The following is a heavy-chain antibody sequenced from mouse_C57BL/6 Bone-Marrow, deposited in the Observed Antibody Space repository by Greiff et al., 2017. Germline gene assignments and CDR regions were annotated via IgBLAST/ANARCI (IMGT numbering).Heavy chain of an antibody. V-gene: IGHV1-50*01. J-gene: IGHJ1*03. CDR3: ARETTVVDWYFDV. D-gene: IGHD1-1*01. Sequence: QVQLQQPGAELVKPGASVKLSCKASGYTFTSYWIGEIDPSDSYTNYNQKFKGKATLTVDTYSRTAYMQLSSLTSEDSAVYYCARETTVVDWYFDVWGTGTTVTVSS. CDR1: GYTFTSYW. CDR2: IDPSDSYT.